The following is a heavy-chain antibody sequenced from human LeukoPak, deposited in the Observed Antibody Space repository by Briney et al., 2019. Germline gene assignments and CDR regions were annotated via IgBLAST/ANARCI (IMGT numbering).Heavy chain of an antibody. Sequence: TGGSLRLSCAASGFTVSSNYMSWVRQAPGKGLEWVSVIYSGGSTYYADSVKGRFTISRDNSKNTLYLQMNSLRAEDTAVYYCARAVVVTALGAFDIWGQGTVVTVSS. CDR2: IYSGGST. CDR3: ARAVVVTALGAFDI. V-gene: IGHV3-53*01. CDR1: GFTVSSNY. J-gene: IGHJ3*02. D-gene: IGHD2-21*02.